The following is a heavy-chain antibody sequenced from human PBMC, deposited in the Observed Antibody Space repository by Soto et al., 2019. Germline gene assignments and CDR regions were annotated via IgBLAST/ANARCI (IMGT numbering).Heavy chain of an antibody. CDR3: ARTDYYDSSGLDY. Sequence: QVQLVESGGGVVQPGRSLRLSCAASGFTFSSYAMHWVRQAPGKGLEWVAVISYDGSNKYYADSVKGRFTISRDNSKNTLYQQMNSLRAEDTAVYYCARTDYYDSSGLDYWGQGTLVTVSS. V-gene: IGHV3-30-3*01. D-gene: IGHD3-22*01. J-gene: IGHJ4*02. CDR1: GFTFSSYA. CDR2: ISYDGSNK.